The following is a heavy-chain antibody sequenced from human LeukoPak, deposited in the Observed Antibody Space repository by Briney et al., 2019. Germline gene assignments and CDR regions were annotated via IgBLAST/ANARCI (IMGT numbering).Heavy chain of an antibody. D-gene: IGHD2-21*02. J-gene: IGHJ4*02. CDR1: GFNFANHA. V-gene: IGHV3-23*01. CDR3: VREDTPATANY. Sequence: GGSLRLSCAASGFNFANHAMSWVRQTPGKGLEWVSANSGGGDITYYADSVTGRFTISRDNSKDTLFLQMHSLRPGDTAVYYCVREDTPATANYWGQGTLVTISS. CDR2: NSGGGDIT.